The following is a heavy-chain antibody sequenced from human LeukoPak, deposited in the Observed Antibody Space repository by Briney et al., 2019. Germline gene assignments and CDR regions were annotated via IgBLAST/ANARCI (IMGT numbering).Heavy chain of an antibody. J-gene: IGHJ4*02. CDR2: INWNSDYI. V-gene: IGHV3-9*01. D-gene: IGHD1-26*01. CDR3: TRGRSEELSTMSGSFAS. CDR1: GFRFDDFA. Sequence: PGGSLRLSCAASGFRFDDFAMHWVRQVPGKGLEWVSGINWNSDYIGYAESVKGRFTISRDNAKDSLYLQLDGLRPEDTAFYFCTRGRSEELSTMSGSFASWGQGTLVTVSS.